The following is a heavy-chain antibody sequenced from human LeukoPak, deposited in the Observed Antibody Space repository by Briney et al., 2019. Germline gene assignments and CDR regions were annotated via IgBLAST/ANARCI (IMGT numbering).Heavy chain of an antibody. CDR1: GYTFTSYY. V-gene: IGHV1-69*06. D-gene: IGHD5-18*01. J-gene: IGHJ4*02. CDR3: ARDVGTALVTGDY. CDR2: IIPIFGTA. Sequence: SVKVSCKASGYTFTSYYMHWVRQAPGQGLEWMGGIIPIFGTANYAQKFQGRVTITADKSTSTAYMELSSLRSEDTAVYYCARDVGTALVTGDYWGQGTLVTVSS.